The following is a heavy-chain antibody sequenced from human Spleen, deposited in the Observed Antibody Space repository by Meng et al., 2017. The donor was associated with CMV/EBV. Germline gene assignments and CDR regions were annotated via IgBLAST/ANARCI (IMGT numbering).Heavy chain of an antibody. CDR2: INWNSGSI. CDR1: GFTFSSYA. J-gene: IGHJ6*02. Sequence: GGSLRLSCAASGFTFSSYAMHWVRQAPGKGLEWVSGINWNSGSIGYADSVKGRFTISRDNAKNSLYLQMNSLRAEDTALYYCAKDVAQVYKYGGAAVTHSKQHYGMDVWGQGTTVTVSS. CDR3: AKDVAQVYKYGGAAVTHSKQHYGMDV. V-gene: IGHV3-9*01. D-gene: IGHD3-16*01.